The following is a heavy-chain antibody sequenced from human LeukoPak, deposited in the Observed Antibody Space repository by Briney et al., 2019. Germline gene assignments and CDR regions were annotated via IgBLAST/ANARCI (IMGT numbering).Heavy chain of an antibody. CDR2: ISGSGDST. D-gene: IGHD2-21*02. J-gene: IGHJ4*02. CDR1: GFIFSSYT. V-gene: IGHV3-23*01. CDR3: AKPTRAWYSGGY. Sequence: QTGGSLRLSCAASGFIFSSYTMSWVRQAPGKGLEWVSVISGSGDSTGYADSVKGRFTISRDNSKNTVYLQMNSLRVEDTAVYYCAKPTRAWYSGGYWGQGTLVTVAS.